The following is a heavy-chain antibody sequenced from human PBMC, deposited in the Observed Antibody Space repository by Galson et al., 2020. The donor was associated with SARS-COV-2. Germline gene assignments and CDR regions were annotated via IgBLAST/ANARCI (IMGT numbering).Heavy chain of an antibody. CDR3: ARDRGKIELWKTGGGFDH. V-gene: IGHV4-31*03. CDR2: IYDSGST. CDR1: GGSISGGGYY. J-gene: IGHJ4*02. Sequence: ASETLSLTCTVSGGSISGGGYYWTWIRQHPGRGLEWIGDIYDSGSTHYNPSLKSRVTISVDTSKNQFSLKLSSVTAADTAVYYCARDRGKIELWKTGGGFDHWGQGTLVNVSS. D-gene: IGHD5-18*01.